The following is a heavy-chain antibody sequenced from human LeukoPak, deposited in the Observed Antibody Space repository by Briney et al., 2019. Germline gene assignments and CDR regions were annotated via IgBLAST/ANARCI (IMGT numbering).Heavy chain of an antibody. Sequence: SETLSLTCTVSGGSISSYYWTWIRQPPGKGLEWIGYIYYSGSTNYNPSLKSRVIMSIDTSKNQFSLKLSSVTAADTAVYYCARESGSNGFPVDYWGQGTLVTVSS. CDR3: ARESGSNGFPVDY. V-gene: IGHV4-59*01. CDR2: IYYSGST. J-gene: IGHJ4*02. CDR1: GGSISSYY. D-gene: IGHD2-8*01.